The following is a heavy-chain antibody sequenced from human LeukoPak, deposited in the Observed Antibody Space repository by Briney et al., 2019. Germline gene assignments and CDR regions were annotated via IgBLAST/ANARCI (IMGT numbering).Heavy chain of an antibody. CDR3: ARTSSGPDDAFHI. CDR2: IYSGNDT. Sequence: GGSLRLSCAASGFTVSSNYIYWVRNAPGKGLEWVSVIYSGNDTYYADSVKGRFTISRDNSKNTVYLQMNSLRAEDTAVYYCARTSSGPDDAFHIWGQGTMVTVSS. V-gene: IGHV3-53*01. J-gene: IGHJ3*02. CDR1: GFTVSSNY. D-gene: IGHD3-22*01.